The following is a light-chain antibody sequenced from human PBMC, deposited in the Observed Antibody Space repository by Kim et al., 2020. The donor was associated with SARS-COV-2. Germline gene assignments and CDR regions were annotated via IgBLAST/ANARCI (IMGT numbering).Light chain of an antibody. CDR3: QQYNNWPLT. V-gene: IGKV3D-15*01. J-gene: IGKJ5*01. CDR1: QSVSSN. Sequence: EIVMTQSPGTLSVSPGERVTLTCRASQSVSSNLAWYDQKAGQTPRLVMYDASTRATGIPARFSGSGFGTEFTLTIGSLQSEDFAVYYCQQYNNWPLTFGQGTRLEIK. CDR2: DAS.